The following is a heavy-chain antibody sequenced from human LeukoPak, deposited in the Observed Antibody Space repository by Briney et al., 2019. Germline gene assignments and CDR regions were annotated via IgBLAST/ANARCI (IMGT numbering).Heavy chain of an antibody. CDR3: AAPRPYCSSTSCHSYYCYGMDV. D-gene: IGHD2-2*01. CDR2: ISGSGGST. Sequence: PGGSLRLSCAASGFTFSSYAMSWVRQAPGKGLEWVSAISGSGGSTYYADSVKGRFTISRDNSKNTLYLQMNSLRAEDTAVYYCAAPRPYCSSTSCHSYYCYGMDVWGQGTTVTVSS. CDR1: GFTFSSYA. J-gene: IGHJ6*02. V-gene: IGHV3-23*01.